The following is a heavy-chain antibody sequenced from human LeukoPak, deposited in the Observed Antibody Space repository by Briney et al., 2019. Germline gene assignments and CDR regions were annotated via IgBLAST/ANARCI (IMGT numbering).Heavy chain of an antibody. CDR3: ARDLSGSYYAGFDY. V-gene: IGHV4-59*01. CDR1: GGSISSYY. CDR2: IYYSGST. D-gene: IGHD1-26*01. Sequence: SETLSLTCTVSGGSISSYYWSWIRQPPGKGLEWIGCIYYSGSTNYNPSLKSRVTISVDTSKNQFSLKLSSVTAADTAVYYCARDLSGSYYAGFDYWGQGTLVTVSS. J-gene: IGHJ4*02.